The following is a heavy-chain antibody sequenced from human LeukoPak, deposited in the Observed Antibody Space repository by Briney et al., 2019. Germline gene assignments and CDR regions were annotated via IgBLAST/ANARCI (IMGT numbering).Heavy chain of an antibody. J-gene: IGHJ4*02. Sequence: GESLRLSCVASGFTFDTFAMSWVRQAPGKGLEWVSGIGNTGTYYADSVKGRFTISRDNSKSTIYLHMNNLRAEDTALYYCARDGQAFNSNWDYFEYWGQGTPVTVSS. CDR2: IGNTGT. CDR1: GFTFDTFA. V-gene: IGHV3-23*01. CDR3: ARDGQAFNSNWDYFEY. D-gene: IGHD7-27*01.